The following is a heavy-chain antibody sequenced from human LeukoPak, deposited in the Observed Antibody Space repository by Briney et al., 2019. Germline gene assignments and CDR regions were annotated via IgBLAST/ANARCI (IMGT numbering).Heavy chain of an antibody. D-gene: IGHD3-10*01. CDR1: GFTFSSYG. J-gene: IGHJ5*02. V-gene: IGHV3-30*02. CDR2: IRYDGSNK. Sequence: QTGGSLRLSCAASGFTFSSYGMHWVRQAPGKGLEWAAFIRYDGSNKYYADSVKGRFTISRDNSKNTLYLQMNSLRAEDTAVYYCAKNPRRFGSSQNWFDPWGQGALVTVSS. CDR3: AKNPRRFGSSQNWFDP.